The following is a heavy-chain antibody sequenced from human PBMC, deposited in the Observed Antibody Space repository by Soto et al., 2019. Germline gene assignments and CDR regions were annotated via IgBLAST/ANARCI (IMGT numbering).Heavy chain of an antibody. CDR3: ASTGDLPS. CDR2: ISYDGSNK. J-gene: IGHJ4*02. D-gene: IGHD3-10*01. V-gene: IGHV3-30-3*01. Sequence: QVQLVESGGGVVQPGRSLRLSWAASGFTFSSYAMHWVRQAPGKGLEWVAVISYDGSNKYYADSVKGLFTISRDNSKNTLYVHMSSLRAEDTAVYYCASTGDLPSWGQGTLVTVSS. CDR1: GFTFSSYA.